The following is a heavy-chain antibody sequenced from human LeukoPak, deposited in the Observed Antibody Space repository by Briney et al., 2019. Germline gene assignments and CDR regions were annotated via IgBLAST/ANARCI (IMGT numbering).Heavy chain of an antibody. Sequence: PGGSLRLSCAASGVSVSSNYMTWVRQAPGKGLEWVSVIYSGGNTYYADSVKGRFTISRDNSKNTLYLQMNSLRAEDTAVYYCAREAVEMATIIYYYYMDVWGKGTTVTVSS. CDR3: AREAVEMATIIYYYYMDV. D-gene: IGHD5-24*01. CDR2: IYSGGNT. CDR1: GVSVSSNY. J-gene: IGHJ6*03. V-gene: IGHV3-53*01.